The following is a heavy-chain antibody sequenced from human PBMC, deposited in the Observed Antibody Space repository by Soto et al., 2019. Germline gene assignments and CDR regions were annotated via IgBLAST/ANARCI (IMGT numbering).Heavy chain of an antibody. Sequence: PSETLSLTFTVPGAAISNNDWTWIGQPPGGGLEWIGYIYYSSSTNYNHALKTRLTISVGTSRKECSLRLTAVTAADSAVYYCARDPGGRSDSWGQGTLVTVSS. CDR1: GAAISNND. D-gene: IGHD1-26*01. J-gene: IGHJ4*02. V-gene: IGHV4-59*01. CDR2: IYYSSST. CDR3: ARDPGGRSDS.